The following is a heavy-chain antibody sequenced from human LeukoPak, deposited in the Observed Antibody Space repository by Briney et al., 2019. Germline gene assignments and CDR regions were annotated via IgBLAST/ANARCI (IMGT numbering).Heavy chain of an antibody. D-gene: IGHD4-17*01. J-gene: IGHJ5*02. CDR2: IYYSGST. CDR1: GGSISSGGYY. Sequence: HPSETLSLTCTVSGGSISSGGYYWSWIRQHPGKGLEWIGYIYYSGSTYYNPSLKSRVTISVDTSKNQFSLKLSSVTAADTAVYYCARRGVTTDNWFDPWGQGTLVTVSS. CDR3: ARRGVTTDNWFDP. V-gene: IGHV4-31*03.